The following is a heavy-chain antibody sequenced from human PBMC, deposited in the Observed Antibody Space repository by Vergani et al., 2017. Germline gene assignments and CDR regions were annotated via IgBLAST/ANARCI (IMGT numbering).Heavy chain of an antibody. CDR1: GFTFGDYA. J-gene: IGHJ3*02. CDR2: IRSKTDGGTT. CDR3: TTAVPGIDAFDI. D-gene: IGHD6-13*01. V-gene: IGHV3-49*03. Sequence: EVQLVESGGGLVQPGRSLRLSCTASGFTFGDYAMSWFRQAPGKGLEWVGFIRSKTDGGTTDYAAPVKGRFTISRDDSKNTLYLQMNSLKTEDTAVYYCTTAVPGIDAFDIWGQGTMVTVSS.